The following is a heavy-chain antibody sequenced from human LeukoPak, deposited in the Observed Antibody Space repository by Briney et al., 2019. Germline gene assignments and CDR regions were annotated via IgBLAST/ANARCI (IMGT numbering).Heavy chain of an antibody. J-gene: IGHJ4*02. Sequence: SETLSLTCTVSGGSISSSSYYRGWIRQPPGKGLEWIGSIYYSGSTYYNPSLKSRVTISVDTSKNQFSLKLSSVTAADTAVYYCAASNFFVRWGQGTLVTVSS. V-gene: IGHV4-39*01. D-gene: IGHD3-3*01. CDR1: GGSISSSSYY. CDR2: IYYSGST. CDR3: AASNFFVR.